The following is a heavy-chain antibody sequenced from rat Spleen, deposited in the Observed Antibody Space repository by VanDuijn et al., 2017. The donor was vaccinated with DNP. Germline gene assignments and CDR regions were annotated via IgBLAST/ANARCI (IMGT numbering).Heavy chain of an antibody. V-gene: IGHV5-7*01. CDR2: ISNDDTRT. CDR3: ARPYYNNYGGFAY. Sequence: EVQLVESGGGSVQPGRSLKLSCGASGFSFSDYNMAWVRQAPKKDLGWVATISNDDTRTYYRDSVKGRFIISRDNAKSTLYLQMDSLRSEDTATYYCARPYYNNYGGFAYWGQGVMVTVSS. D-gene: IGHD1-10*01. CDR1: GFSFSDYN. J-gene: IGHJ2*01.